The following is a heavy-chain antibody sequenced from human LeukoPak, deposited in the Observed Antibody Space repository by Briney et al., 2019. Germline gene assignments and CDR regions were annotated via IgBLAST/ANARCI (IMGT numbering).Heavy chain of an antibody. V-gene: IGHV3-7*01. D-gene: IGHD3-10*01. CDR3: ARDRGFGDYLDY. CDR1: GFTFSSYG. J-gene: IGHJ4*02. Sequence: GGSLRLSCAASGFTFSSYGMSWVRQAPGKGLEWVANIKQDGSEKYYVDSVKGRFTVSRDNSKNTLYLQMNSLRAEDTAVYYCARDRGFGDYLDYWGQGTLVTVSS. CDR2: IKQDGSEK.